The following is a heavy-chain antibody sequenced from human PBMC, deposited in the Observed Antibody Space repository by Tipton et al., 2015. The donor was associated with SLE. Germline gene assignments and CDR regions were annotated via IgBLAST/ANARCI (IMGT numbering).Heavy chain of an antibody. D-gene: IGHD3-22*01. V-gene: IGHV4-38-2*01. CDR3: ARNRRDDSSGLGLDY. CDR2: IYHSGST. J-gene: IGHJ4*02. Sequence: TLSLTCAVSGYSISSGYYWGWIRQPPGKGLEWIGSIYHSGSTYYNPSLKSRVTISVDTSKNQFSPKLSSVTAADTAVYYCARNRRDDSSGLGLDYWGQGTLVTVSS. CDR1: GYSISSGYY.